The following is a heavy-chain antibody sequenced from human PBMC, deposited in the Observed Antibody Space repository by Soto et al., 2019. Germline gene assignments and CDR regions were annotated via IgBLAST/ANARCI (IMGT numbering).Heavy chain of an antibody. J-gene: IGHJ5*02. CDR3: APLPHRVVVALAEFPS. D-gene: IGHD2-21*01. Sequence: GASVKVSCKASGYTFTSYAMHWVRQAPGQRLEWMGWINAGNGNTKYSQKFQGRVTITRDTSASTAYMELSSLRSEDSAIYYCAPLPHRVVVALAEFPSWGQGSLVTVFS. V-gene: IGHV1-3*01. CDR1: GYTFTSYA. CDR2: INAGNGNT.